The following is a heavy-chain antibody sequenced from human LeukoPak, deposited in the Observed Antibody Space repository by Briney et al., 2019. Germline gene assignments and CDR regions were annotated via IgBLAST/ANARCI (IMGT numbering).Heavy chain of an antibody. J-gene: IGHJ4*02. V-gene: IGHV4-39*01. D-gene: IGHD4-23*01. Sequence: PSETLSLTCTVSGGSISSSGYYWGWIRQPPGKGLEWIGGIYHSGSTYYNPSLKSRVTISIDTSKNQFSLKLTSVTAADTAMYYCARQLLWSYFFDYWGQGTLLTVSS. CDR2: IYHSGST. CDR3: ARQLLWSYFFDY. CDR1: GGSISSSGYY.